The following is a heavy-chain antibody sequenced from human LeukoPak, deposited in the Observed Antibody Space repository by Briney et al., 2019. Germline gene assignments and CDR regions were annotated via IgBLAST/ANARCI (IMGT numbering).Heavy chain of an antibody. J-gene: IGHJ3*01. D-gene: IGHD3-22*01. CDR1: GFTFNNYN. CDR2: ITSTSSTI. CDR3: ARAAHYYDSGGFLPEAFDV. Sequence: PGGSLRLSCTASGFTFNNYNMNWVRQAPGKGLEWVSYITSTSSTIYYADSVKGRSTISRDNARNSLYLQMNSLRAEDTAVYYCARAAHYYDSGGFLPEAFDVWGQGTMVTVSS. V-gene: IGHV3-48*04.